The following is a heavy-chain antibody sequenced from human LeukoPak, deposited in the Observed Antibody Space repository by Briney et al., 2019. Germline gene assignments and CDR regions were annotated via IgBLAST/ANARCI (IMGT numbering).Heavy chain of an antibody. CDR1: GFTFSSYA. J-gene: IGHJ4*02. CDR3: ARDGDLRGVIMDY. Sequence: GGSLRLSCAASGFTFSSYAMHWVRQAPGKGLEWVAVITYDGSNKYYADSVKGRFTISRDNSKNTLYLQMNSLRAEDTAVYYCARDGDLRGVIMDYWGQGTLVTDSS. CDR2: ITYDGSNK. D-gene: IGHD3-10*01. V-gene: IGHV3-30*04.